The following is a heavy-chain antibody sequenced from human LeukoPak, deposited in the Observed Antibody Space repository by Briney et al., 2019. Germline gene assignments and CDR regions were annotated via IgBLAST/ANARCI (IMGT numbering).Heavy chain of an antibody. D-gene: IGHD3-3*02. CDR2: ISSGSSTI. J-gene: IGHJ4*02. CDR3: ARDAFLGTSPFDY. CDR1: GFIFRSYS. V-gene: IGHV3-48*01. Sequence: SGGSLRLSCVASGFIFRSYSMNWVRQAPGKGLEWVSYISSGSSTIHYADSVKGRFTASRDNAKNSLYLQMNSLGADDTAVYYCARDAFLGTSPFDYWGQGTLVTVSS.